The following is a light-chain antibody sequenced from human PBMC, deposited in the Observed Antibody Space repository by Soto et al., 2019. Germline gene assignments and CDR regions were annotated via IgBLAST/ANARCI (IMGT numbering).Light chain of an antibody. Sequence: EIVLTQSPGTLSLSPGERATLSCRASQSVSSSYLAWYQQKPGQAPRLLVYGASSRATAITDRFSGSGSGTDFTLTIRRLEHEDFAVYYCQEYFGYTFGQGTKLEIK. CDR2: GAS. J-gene: IGKJ2*01. CDR3: QEYFGYT. CDR1: QSVSSSY. V-gene: IGKV3-20*01.